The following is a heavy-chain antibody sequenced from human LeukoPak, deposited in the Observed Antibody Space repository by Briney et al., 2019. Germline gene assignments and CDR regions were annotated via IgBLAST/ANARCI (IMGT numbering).Heavy chain of an antibody. V-gene: IGHV4-39*01. CDR3: ALTNWGSSRGY. J-gene: IGHJ4*02. D-gene: IGHD7-27*01. CDR1: GGSNSDSSYY. Sequence: SETLSLTCTVSGGSNSDSSYYWGWVRQPPGKGLEYIGSIYYSGSSYYNPSLRSRVTISVDTSKNQFSLKLSSVTAADTAVYYCALTNWGSSRGYWGQGTLVTVSS. CDR2: IYYSGSS.